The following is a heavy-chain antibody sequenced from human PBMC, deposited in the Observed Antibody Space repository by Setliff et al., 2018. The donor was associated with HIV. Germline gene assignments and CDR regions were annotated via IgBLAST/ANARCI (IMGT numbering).Heavy chain of an antibody. CDR3: VIRRNFDWLMRSGPFDD. D-gene: IGHD3-9*01. V-gene: IGHV4-59*03. Sequence: SETLSLTCTVSGASIDRFFWSWIRQPPGKGLEWIGNVFFSGVATYNPSLKSRVTVSIQTSRSQFSLEVKSMTAADTAVYYCVIRRNFDWLMRSGPFDDWGQGLLVTVSS. J-gene: IGHJ4*02. CDR2: VFFSGVA. CDR1: GASIDRFF.